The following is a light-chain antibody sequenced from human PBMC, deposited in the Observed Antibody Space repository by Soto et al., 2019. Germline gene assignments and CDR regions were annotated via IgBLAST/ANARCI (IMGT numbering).Light chain of an antibody. CDR3: QQSYSTPIT. Sequence: DIQMTQSPSSLSASVGDRVTITCRASQSISSYLNWYQQKPGKAPQLLIYAASSLQSGVPSRFSGSGSGTDFTLTISSLHPEDFATYYCQQSYSTPITFGQGTRLEIK. CDR1: QSISSY. J-gene: IGKJ5*01. CDR2: AAS. V-gene: IGKV1-39*01.